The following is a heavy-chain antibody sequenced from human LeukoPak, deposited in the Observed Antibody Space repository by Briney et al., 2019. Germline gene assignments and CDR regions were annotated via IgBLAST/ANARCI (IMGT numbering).Heavy chain of an antibody. CDR3: GRGSRSSFDY. Sequence: GASVKVSCKASGYTFKDYYIHWVRQAPGQGLEWMGWINPNGGDTHFAQKFQGRVTMTRDTSISTAHMEMSRLRFDDTAVYYCGRGSRSSFDYWGQGTLVTVSS. J-gene: IGHJ4*02. CDR2: INPNGGDT. D-gene: IGHD6-6*01. CDR1: GYTFKDYY. V-gene: IGHV1-2*02.